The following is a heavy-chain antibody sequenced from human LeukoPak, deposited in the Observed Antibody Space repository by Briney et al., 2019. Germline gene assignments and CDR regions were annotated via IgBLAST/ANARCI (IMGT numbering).Heavy chain of an antibody. CDR2: IYPGDSDT. D-gene: IGHD2-2*01. V-gene: IGHV5-51*01. CDR3: ARHLTGDIVVVPAARGWFDP. J-gene: IGHJ5*02. Sequence: GESLKISCKGSGYSFTSYWIGWVRQLPGKGLEWMGIIYPGDSDTRYSPSFQGQVTISADKSISTAYLQWSSLKASDTAMYYCARHLTGDIVVVPAARGWFDPWGQGTLVTVSS. CDR1: GYSFTSYW.